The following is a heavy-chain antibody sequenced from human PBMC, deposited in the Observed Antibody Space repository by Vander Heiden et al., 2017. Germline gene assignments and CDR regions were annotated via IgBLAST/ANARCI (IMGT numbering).Heavy chain of an antibody. J-gene: IGHJ6*02. Sequence: GFTFSSYGMHWVRQAPGKGLEWAAVIWYDGSNKYYADSVKGRFTISRDNSKNTLYLQMNSLRAEDTAVYYCAREYGDYVRYYGMGVWGQGTTVTVSS. V-gene: IGHV3-33*01. D-gene: IGHD4-17*01. CDR3: AREYGDYVRYYGMGV. CDR2: IWYDGSNK. CDR1: GFTFSSYG.